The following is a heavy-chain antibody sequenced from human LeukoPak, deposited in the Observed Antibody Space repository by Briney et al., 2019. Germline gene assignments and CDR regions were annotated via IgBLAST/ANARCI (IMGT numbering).Heavy chain of an antibody. CDR3: ARDLLRGSSWSYYYYGMDV. V-gene: IGHV4-61*01. J-gene: IGHJ6*02. D-gene: IGHD6-13*01. CDR2: IYYSGST. Sequence: SETLSLTCTVSGGSVSSGSYYWSWIRQPPGKGLEWIGYIYYSGSTNYNPSLKSRVTISVDTSKNQFSLKLSSVTAADTAVYYCARDLLRGSSWSYYYYGMDVWGQGTTVTVPS. CDR1: GGSVSSGSYY.